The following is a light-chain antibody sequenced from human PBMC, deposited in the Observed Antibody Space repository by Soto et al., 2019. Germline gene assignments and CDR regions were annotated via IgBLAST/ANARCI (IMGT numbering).Light chain of an antibody. CDR3: QQYGSSGT. J-gene: IGKJ1*01. V-gene: IGKV3-20*01. Sequence: EIVLTQSPGTLSLSPGERATLSCRASQSVSNNYLAWYQQKPGQAPRLLIYGASNRATGIPDRSSGSGSGTGFTLTISRLEPEDFAVYYCQQYGSSGTFGQGTKVDIK. CDR2: GAS. CDR1: QSVSNNY.